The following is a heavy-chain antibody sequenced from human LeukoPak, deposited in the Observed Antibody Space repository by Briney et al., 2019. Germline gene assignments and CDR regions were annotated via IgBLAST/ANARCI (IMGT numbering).Heavy chain of an antibody. V-gene: IGHV3-21*01. Sequence: PGGSLRLSCAASGFTFSSYSMNWVRQAPGKGLEWVSSISSSSSYIYYADSVKGRFTISRDNAKNSLYLQMNSLRAEDTAVYYCAKGGPHYGSGSYYAFDYWGQGTLVTVSS. CDR2: ISSSSSYI. CDR1: GFTFSSYS. D-gene: IGHD3-10*01. J-gene: IGHJ4*02. CDR3: AKGGPHYGSGSYYAFDY.